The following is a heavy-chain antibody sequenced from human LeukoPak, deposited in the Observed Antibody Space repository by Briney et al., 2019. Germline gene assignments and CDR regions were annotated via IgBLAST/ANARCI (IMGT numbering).Heavy chain of an antibody. CDR3: AREGIKIFGGWAPFDP. CDR1: GYTFTDNY. V-gene: IGHV1-2*02. CDR2: INPLSGGP. J-gene: IGHJ5*02. D-gene: IGHD3-3*01. Sequence: VSVKVSCKASGYTFTDNYIHWVRQAPGQGLEWMGWINPLSGGPMYAQKFQGRVTMTRDTSLSTAYIELNGLKSDDTAIYYCAREGIKIFGGWAPFDPWGQGTLVTVS.